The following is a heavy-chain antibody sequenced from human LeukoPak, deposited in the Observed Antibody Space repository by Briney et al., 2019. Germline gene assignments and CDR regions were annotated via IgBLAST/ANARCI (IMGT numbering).Heavy chain of an antibody. V-gene: IGHV4-34*01. CDR1: GGSFSGYY. D-gene: IGHD3-10*01. CDR2: INHSGST. Sequence: PSETLSLTCAVYGGSFSGYYWSWIRQPPGKGLEWIGEINHSGSTYYNPSLKSRVTISVDTSKNQFSLKLSSVTAADTAVYYCARPRRGSHKNWFDPWGQGTLVTVSS. CDR3: ARPRRGSHKNWFDP. J-gene: IGHJ5*02.